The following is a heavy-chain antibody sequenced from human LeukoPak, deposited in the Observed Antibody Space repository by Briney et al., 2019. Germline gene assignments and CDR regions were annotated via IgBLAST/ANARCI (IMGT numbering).Heavy chain of an antibody. J-gene: IGHJ4*02. CDR2: IIPIFGTA. CDR1: GGTFSSYA. Sequence: SVKVSCKASGGTFSSYAISWVRRAPGQGLEWMGGIIPIFGTANYAQKFQGRVTITADESTSTAYMELSSLRSEDTAVYYCARVNTMVRGGTFDYWGQGTLVTVSS. D-gene: IGHD3-10*01. V-gene: IGHV1-69*01. CDR3: ARVNTMVRGGTFDY.